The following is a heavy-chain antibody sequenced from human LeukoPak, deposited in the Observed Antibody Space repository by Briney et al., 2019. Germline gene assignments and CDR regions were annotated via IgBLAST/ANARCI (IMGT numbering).Heavy chain of an antibody. CDR1: GFTFTTYS. V-gene: IGHV3-48*02. Sequence: GGSLRLSCAASGFTFTTYSMNWVRQAPGKGLEWVSYISSSSSTIYYADSVKGRFTVSRDNAKNSLYLQMNSLRDEDTAVYFCARGARLNSVERDPYYFDYWGQGTLVTVSS. D-gene: IGHD2/OR15-2a*01. CDR3: ARGARLNSVERDPYYFDY. CDR2: ISSSSSTI. J-gene: IGHJ4*02.